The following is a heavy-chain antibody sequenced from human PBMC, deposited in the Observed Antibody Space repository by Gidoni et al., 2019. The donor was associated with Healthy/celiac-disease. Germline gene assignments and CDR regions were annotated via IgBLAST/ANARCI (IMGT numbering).Heavy chain of an antibody. CDR2: INPSGGST. Sequence: QVQLVQSGAEVKKPGASVKVSCKASGYTFTSYYMHWVRQAPGQGLEWMGIINPSGGSTSYAQKFQGRVTMTRDTSTSTVYMELSSLRSEDTAVYYCARGRDFWSGYYRPTGKFDYWGQGTLVTVSS. V-gene: IGHV1-46*01. J-gene: IGHJ4*02. D-gene: IGHD3-3*01. CDR3: ARGRDFWSGYYRPTGKFDY. CDR1: GYTFTSYY.